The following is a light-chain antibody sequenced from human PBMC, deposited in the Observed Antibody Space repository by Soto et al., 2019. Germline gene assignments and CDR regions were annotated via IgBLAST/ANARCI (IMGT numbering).Light chain of an antibody. J-gene: IGKJ1*01. Sequence: DIQMTPSPSSLSASVGDRVTITCRACQGISNYLAWYQQKPGKVPKLLIYGAFTLQSGVPSRFSGSGSGTDFTLTISSLQPEDVATYYCQKYNSAPWTFGQGTKVEIK. CDR1: QGISNY. V-gene: IGKV1-27*01. CDR3: QKYNSAPWT. CDR2: GAF.